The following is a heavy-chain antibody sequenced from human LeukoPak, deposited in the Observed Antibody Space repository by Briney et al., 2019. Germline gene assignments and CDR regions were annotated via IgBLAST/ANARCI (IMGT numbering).Heavy chain of an antibody. V-gene: IGHV3-74*01. CDR1: GFTFSDYY. CDR2: INSDGSST. J-gene: IGHJ4*02. D-gene: IGHD3-22*01. CDR3: ARVDYYDSSGFYDY. Sequence: GGSLRLSCAASGFTFSDYYMTWIRQAPGKGLVWVSRINSDGSSTSYADSVKGRFTISRDNAKNTLYLQMNSLRAEDTAVYYCARVDYYDSSGFYDYWGQGTLVTVSS.